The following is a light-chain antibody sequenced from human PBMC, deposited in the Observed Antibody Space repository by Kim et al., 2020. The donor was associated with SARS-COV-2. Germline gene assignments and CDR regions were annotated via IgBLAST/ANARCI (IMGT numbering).Light chain of an antibody. Sequence: APGKAARSTWGGNDISTKSVHWYQQKPGQAPVLVVYDDNERPSGIPERFSGSNSGNTATLTISRVEAGDEADYYCHVWDNDSDLVVFGGGTQLTVL. CDR2: DDN. V-gene: IGLV3-21*03. J-gene: IGLJ2*01. CDR3: HVWDNDSDLVV. CDR1: DISTKS.